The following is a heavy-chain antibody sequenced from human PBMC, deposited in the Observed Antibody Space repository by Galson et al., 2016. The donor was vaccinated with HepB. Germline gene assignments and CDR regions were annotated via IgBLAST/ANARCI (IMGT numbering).Heavy chain of an antibody. Sequence: SLRLSCAASGFTFSSYGMHWVRQAPGKGLEWVAFIWYDGSHKSYAASVKGRFTISRDNSKNTLYLQMNSLRAEDTAVYYCAKGDSGYDLNWFDPWGQGTLVTVSS. D-gene: IGHD5-12*01. CDR2: IWYDGSHK. CDR3: AKGDSGYDLNWFDP. V-gene: IGHV3-33*06. CDR1: GFTFSSYG. J-gene: IGHJ5*02.